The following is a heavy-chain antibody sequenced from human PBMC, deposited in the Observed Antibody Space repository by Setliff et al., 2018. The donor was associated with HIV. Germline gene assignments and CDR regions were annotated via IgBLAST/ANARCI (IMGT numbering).Heavy chain of an antibody. D-gene: IGHD3-16*01. CDR3: ARRGIMITFGGVYFDS. CDR1: GESFSGYY. CDR2: INHSHST. Sequence: SETLSLTCAVYGESFSGYYWSWIRQPPGKGLEWIGEINHSHSTTYNPSLESRLTLSVDTSKKQFSLTLSSVTAADTAVYYCARRGIMITFGGVYFDSWGRGTLVTVSS. V-gene: IGHV4-34*01. J-gene: IGHJ4*02.